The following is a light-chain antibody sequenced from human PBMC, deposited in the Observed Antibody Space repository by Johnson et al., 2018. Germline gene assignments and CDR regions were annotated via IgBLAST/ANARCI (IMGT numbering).Light chain of an antibody. CDR3: GTWDSSLSAGNV. J-gene: IGLJ1*01. V-gene: IGLV1-51*02. CDR1: SSNIGNNY. CDR2: ENN. Sequence: QSVLTQPPSVSAAPGQKVTISCSGSSSNIGNNYVSWYQQLPGTAPNLLIYENNKRPSGIPDRFSGSKSGTSATLGITGIQPGDEADYYCGTWDSSLSAGNVFGTGTKVTVL.